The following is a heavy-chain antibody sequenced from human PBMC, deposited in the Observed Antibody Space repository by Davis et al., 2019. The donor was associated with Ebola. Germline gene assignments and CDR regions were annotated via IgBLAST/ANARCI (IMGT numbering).Heavy chain of an antibody. CDR1: GFTVSNNY. J-gene: IGHJ3*02. D-gene: IGHD6-25*01. CDR2: IYDNDNT. CDR3: ARGVTIAASGTGYAFDM. Sequence: PGGSLRLSCAASGFTVSNNYMSWVRQAPGKGLEWVSVIYDNDNTYYADSVKGRFIVSRDNSKNMLCVQMHSLRVEDTAVYFCARGVTIAASGTGYAFDMWGQGTMVTV. V-gene: IGHV3-66*01.